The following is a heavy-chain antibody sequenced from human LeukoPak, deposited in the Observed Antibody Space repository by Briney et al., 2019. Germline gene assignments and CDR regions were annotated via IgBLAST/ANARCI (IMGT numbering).Heavy chain of an antibody. CDR3: AGGGRDGYNFFDY. CDR1: GGSISSYY. D-gene: IGHD5-24*01. CDR2: IYYSGST. V-gene: IGHV4-59*01. J-gene: IGHJ4*02. Sequence: PSETLSLTCTVSGGSISSYYWSWIRQPPGKGLEWIGYIYYSGSTNYNPSLKSRVTISVDTSKNQFSLKLSSVTAADTAVYYCAGGGRDGYNFFDYWGQGTLVTVSS.